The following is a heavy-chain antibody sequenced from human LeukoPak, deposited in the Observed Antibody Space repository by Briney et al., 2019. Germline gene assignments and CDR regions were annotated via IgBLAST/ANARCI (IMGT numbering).Heavy chain of an antibody. V-gene: IGHV4-61*02. Sequence: SETLSLTCTVSGVSITSGSYYWGWIRQSAGKGLEWIGRVHSSGDIYHNAAFRSRAAVSGDASKNQFSLQLNSVTAADTAVYYCARGASPKDAVFFDYWGQGALITVSS. J-gene: IGHJ4*02. D-gene: IGHD3-16*01. CDR3: ARGASPKDAVFFDY. CDR1: GVSITSGSYY. CDR2: VHSSGDI.